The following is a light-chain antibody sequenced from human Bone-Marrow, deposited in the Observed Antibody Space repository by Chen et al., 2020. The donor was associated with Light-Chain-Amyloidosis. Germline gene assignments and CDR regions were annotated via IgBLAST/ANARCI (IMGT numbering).Light chain of an antibody. CDR1: SGSIAPNY. CDR2: EDD. V-gene: IGLV6-57*01. CDR3: QSYQGSSQGV. Sequence: NFMLTQPHSVSESPGKTVIISCTRSSGSIAPNYVQWYQQRPGSSPTTVIYEDDHRPSGVPDRFSGSIDRSSNSASLTNSRLKTEDEADYYCQSYQGSSQGVFGGGTKLTVL. J-gene: IGLJ3*02.